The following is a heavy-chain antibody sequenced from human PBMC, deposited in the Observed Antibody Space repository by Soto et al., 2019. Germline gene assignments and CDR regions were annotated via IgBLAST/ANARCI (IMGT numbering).Heavy chain of an antibody. CDR1: GYTFTDYY. Sequence: ASVKVSCKASGYTFTDYYINWVRQAPGQGLEWMGWINPNSGGTNYAQNFQGGVTMTRDTSISTAYMDLSRLKSDDTAVYYCARSNSYYKDWFGPWGQGTLVTVSS. CDR3: ARSNSYYKDWFGP. D-gene: IGHD5-18*01. J-gene: IGHJ5*02. V-gene: IGHV1-2*02. CDR2: INPNSGGT.